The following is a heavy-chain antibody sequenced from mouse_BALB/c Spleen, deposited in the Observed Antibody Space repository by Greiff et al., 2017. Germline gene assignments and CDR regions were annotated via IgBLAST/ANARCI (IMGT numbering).Heavy chain of an antibody. D-gene: IGHD2-1*01. CDR2: ILPGSGST. Sequence: VQLQQSGAELMKPGASVKISCKATGYTFSSYWIEWVKQRPGHGLEWIGEILPGSGSTNYNEKFKGKATFTADTSSNTAYMQLSSLTSEDSAVYYCARRGYGNYVGYWGQGTTLTVSS. V-gene: IGHV1-9*01. J-gene: IGHJ2*01. CDR3: ARRGYGNYVGY. CDR1: GYTFSSYW.